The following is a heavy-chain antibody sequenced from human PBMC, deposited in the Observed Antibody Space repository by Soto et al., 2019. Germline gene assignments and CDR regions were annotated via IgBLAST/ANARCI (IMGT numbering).Heavy chain of an antibody. CDR3: AKEPVGSNADYFDY. V-gene: IGHV3-23*01. Sequence: EGSLRLSCAASGFTFSSYAMSWVRQAPGKGMEWVAAISSSGGSTYYADSVKGRFTISRDNSKNTLYLQMNSLRAEDAAVYYCAKEPVGSNADYFDYWGQGNLVTVSS. CDR1: GFTFSSYA. J-gene: IGHJ4*02. CDR2: ISSSGGST.